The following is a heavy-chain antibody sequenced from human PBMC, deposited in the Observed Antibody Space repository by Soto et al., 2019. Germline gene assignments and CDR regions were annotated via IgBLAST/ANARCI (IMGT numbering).Heavy chain of an antibody. D-gene: IGHD6-19*01. Sequence: EVQVLESGGGLVQRGGSLRLSCAASGFTFTNYAMTWVRQAPGKGLEWVSAISATGNTIYYADAVRGRFTISRDNSKNIVYLQMDSLRAEDTAVYYCVKDCGQQWRPDSWGQGTLVRVSS. J-gene: IGHJ4*02. CDR2: ISATGNTI. CDR1: GFTFTNYA. CDR3: VKDCGQQWRPDS. V-gene: IGHV3-23*01.